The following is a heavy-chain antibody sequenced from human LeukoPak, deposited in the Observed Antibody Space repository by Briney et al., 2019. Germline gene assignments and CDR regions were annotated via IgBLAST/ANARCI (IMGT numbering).Heavy chain of an antibody. CDR1: GGSISSYY. J-gene: IGHJ2*01. D-gene: IGHD2-2*01. Sequence: PSETLSLTCTVSGGSISSYYWSWIRQPPGKGLEWIGYIYYSGSTNYNPSLKSRVTISVDTSKNQFSLKLSSVTAADTAVYYCARRTRGHCSSTSCKYLYFDLWGRGTLVTVSS. CDR3: ARRTRGHCSSTSCKYLYFDL. CDR2: IYYSGST. V-gene: IGHV4-59*08.